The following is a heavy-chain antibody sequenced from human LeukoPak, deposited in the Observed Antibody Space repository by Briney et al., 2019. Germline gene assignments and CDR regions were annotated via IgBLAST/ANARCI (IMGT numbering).Heavy chain of an antibody. D-gene: IGHD5-18*01. V-gene: IGHV3-30*02. CDR3: AKVARYSYGLDY. J-gene: IGHJ4*02. CDR2: IRYDGSNK. CDR1: GFTFSSYG. Sequence: PGGSLRLSCAASGFTFSSYGMHRVRQAPGKGLEWVAFIRYDGSNKYCADSVKGRFTISRDSSKNTLYLQMNSLRAEDTAVYYCAKVARYSYGLDYRGQGTLVTVSS.